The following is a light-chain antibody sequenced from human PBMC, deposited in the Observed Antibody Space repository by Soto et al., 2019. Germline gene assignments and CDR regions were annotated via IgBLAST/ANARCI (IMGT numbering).Light chain of an antibody. CDR2: AAS. Sequence: DIQMTQSPSSLSASVGDRATITCRASQSISTYLNWYQQKPGKAPKLLISAASTLQSGVPSRFSASGSGTEFTLTISSLQSEDFAVYYCQQYNNWPQKFGQGTKVDIK. CDR1: QSISTY. CDR3: QQYNNWPQK. J-gene: IGKJ1*01. V-gene: IGKV1-39*01.